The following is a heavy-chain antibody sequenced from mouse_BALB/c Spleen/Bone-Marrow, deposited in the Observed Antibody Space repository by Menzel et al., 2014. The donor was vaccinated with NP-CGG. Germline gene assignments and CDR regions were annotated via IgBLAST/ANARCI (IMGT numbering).Heavy chain of an antibody. Sequence: EVKLMESGGGLVKPGGSLKLSCAASGFAFSSYDMSWVRQTPGKRLEWVATFSSGDNYTYYPDSVKGRFTLSRDNARNTLYLQMTSLRSEDTAFYYCARQGTGTGYFDYWGQGTTLTVSS. V-gene: IGHV5-9*02. J-gene: IGHJ2*01. D-gene: IGHD4-1*01. CDR3: ARQGTGTGYFDY. CDR1: GFAFSSYD. CDR2: FSSGDNYT.